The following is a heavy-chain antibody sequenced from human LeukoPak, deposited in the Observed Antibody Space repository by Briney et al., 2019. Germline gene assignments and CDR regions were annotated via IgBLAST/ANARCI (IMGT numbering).Heavy chain of an antibody. CDR2: IIPIFGTA. D-gene: IGHD6-19*01. Sequence: SVKVSCKASGGTFSSYAISWMRQAPGQGLEWMGGIIPIFGTANYAQKFQGRVTITADESTSTAYMELSSLRSEDTAVYYCARARDSSGWHHNWFDPWGQGTLVTVSS. J-gene: IGHJ5*02. CDR1: GGTFSSYA. V-gene: IGHV1-69*13. CDR3: ARARDSSGWHHNWFDP.